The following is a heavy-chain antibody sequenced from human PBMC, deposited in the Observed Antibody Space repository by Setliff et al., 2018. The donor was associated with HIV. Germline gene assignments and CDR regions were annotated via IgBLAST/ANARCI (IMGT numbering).Heavy chain of an antibody. D-gene: IGHD5-18*01. CDR1: GFRFRTYA. CDR2: ISGDGGRAT. V-gene: IGHV3-23*01. Sequence: GGSLRLSCVASGFRFRTYAMSWVRQSQGKGLEWVSLISGDGGRATHYSDSVKGRFTISRDNSKNTLYLQMNSLRAEDTAVYYCAKFPYSYGPGGYWGRGALVTVSS. CDR3: AKFPYSYGPGGY. J-gene: IGHJ4*02.